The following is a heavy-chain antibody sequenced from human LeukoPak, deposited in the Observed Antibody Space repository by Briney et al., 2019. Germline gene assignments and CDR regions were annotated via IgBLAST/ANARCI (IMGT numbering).Heavy chain of an antibody. Sequence: GGSLRLSCAAPGFPVSSNFMTWVRQATGKGQERDSAIYSDGTAYYAVSVKGRFTISRDNSKTTLYLQMNSLRAEDTAVYYCARHQLSSYYGMDVWGQGTTVTVSS. J-gene: IGHJ6*02. V-gene: IGHV3-53*01. D-gene: IGHD2-2*01. CDR3: ARHQLSSYYGMDV. CDR2: IYSDGTA. CDR1: GFPVSSNF.